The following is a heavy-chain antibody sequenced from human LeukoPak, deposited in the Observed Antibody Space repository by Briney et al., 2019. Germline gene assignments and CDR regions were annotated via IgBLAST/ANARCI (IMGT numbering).Heavy chain of an antibody. D-gene: IGHD3-16*01. V-gene: IGHV3-15*01. CDR1: GFILSNAW. J-gene: IGHJ3*02. Sequence: GGSLRLSCAASGFILSNAWVTWVRQAPGKGLEWVGRVKSKSDGGTIDYAAPVKGRFTISRDDSKNTLYLQMNSLKTEETAVYYCTTMDYAAFYIWGQGTMVTVSS. CDR2: VKSKSDGGTI. CDR3: TTMDYAAFYI.